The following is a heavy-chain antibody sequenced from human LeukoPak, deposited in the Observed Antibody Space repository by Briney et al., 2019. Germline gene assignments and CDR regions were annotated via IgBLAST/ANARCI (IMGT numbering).Heavy chain of an antibody. CDR1: GGSISSYY. J-gene: IGHJ3*02. V-gene: IGHV4-59*01. D-gene: IGHD7-27*01. CDR2: IYYSGST. CDR3: ARTGVAFDI. Sequence: SETLSLTCTVSGGSISSYYWSWIRQPPGKGLEWIGYIYYSGSTNYNPSLKSRVTISVDTSKNQFSLKLGSVTAADTAVYYCARTGVAFDIWGQGTMVTVSS.